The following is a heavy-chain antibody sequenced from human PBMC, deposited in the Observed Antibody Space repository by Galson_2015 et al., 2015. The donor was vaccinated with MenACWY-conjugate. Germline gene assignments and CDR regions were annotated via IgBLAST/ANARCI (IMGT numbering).Heavy chain of an antibody. Sequence: SVKVSCKASGYTFTSHGISWVRQAPGQGLEWMGWIRTYNGDTISAQNLQGRVTMTTDTSTSTAYMELRSLRSDDTAVYYCARDPPFCGGDCYLPLWGQGTLVSVSS. CDR2: IRTYNGDT. J-gene: IGHJ4*02. CDR3: ARDPPFCGGDCYLPL. D-gene: IGHD2-21*02. V-gene: IGHV1-18*01. CDR1: GYTFTSHG.